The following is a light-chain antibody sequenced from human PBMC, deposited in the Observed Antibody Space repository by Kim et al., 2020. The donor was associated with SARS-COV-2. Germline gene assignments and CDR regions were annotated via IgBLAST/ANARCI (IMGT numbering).Light chain of an antibody. V-gene: IGKV1-9*01. Sequence: SASVGDRVTMTCRARQGISSYLAWYQHKPRRAPKLLIYAASTLKSGVPSRFSGSEAGTEFTLTISSLQPKDFATYDCQQLNSYPLTFGGGTKLEI. J-gene: IGKJ4*02. CDR2: AAS. CDR1: QGISSY. CDR3: QQLNSYPLT.